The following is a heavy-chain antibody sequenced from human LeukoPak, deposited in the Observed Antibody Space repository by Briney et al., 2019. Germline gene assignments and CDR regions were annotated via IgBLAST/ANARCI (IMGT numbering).Heavy chain of an antibody. CDR1: GGSISSSSYY. J-gene: IGHJ4*02. V-gene: IGHV4-39*01. D-gene: IGHD4-23*01. CDR3: ARLVMRADLPDY. CDR2: IYYSGST. Sequence: SETLSLTCTVSGGSISSSSYYWGWIRQPPGKGLEWIGSIYYSGSTYYNPSLKSRVTIPVDTSKNQFSLKLSSVTAADTAVYYCARLVMRADLPDYWGQGTLVTVSS.